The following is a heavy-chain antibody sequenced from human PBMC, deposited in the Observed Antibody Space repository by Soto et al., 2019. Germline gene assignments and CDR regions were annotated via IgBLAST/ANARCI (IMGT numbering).Heavy chain of an antibody. Sequence: SETLSLTCTVSGGSISSYYWSWIRQPPGKGLEWIGYIYYSGSTNYNHSLKSRVTKSEDTSKNQFSLKWSSLPAADTAVYYCAKLALLFDYWAQEPRVTFSS. J-gene: IGHJ4*02. CDR3: AKLALLFDY. CDR2: IYYSGST. V-gene: IGHV4-59*01. D-gene: IGHD5-12*01. CDR1: GGSISSYY.